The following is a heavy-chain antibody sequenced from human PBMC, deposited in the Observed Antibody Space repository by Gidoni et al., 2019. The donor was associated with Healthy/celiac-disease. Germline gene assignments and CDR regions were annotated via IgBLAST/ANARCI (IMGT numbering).Heavy chain of an antibody. Sequence: EVQLVESGGGPVKPGGSLRRSCAASGFTFSPYSMSWVRQAPEKGLEWVSSISSSSNYICYADSVKGRFTISRDNAKNSLYLQMNSLRAEDTAVYYCARAPKTIDYWGQGTLVTVSS. CDR1: GFTFSPYS. V-gene: IGHV3-21*01. J-gene: IGHJ4*02. CDR2: ISSSSNYI. CDR3: ARAPKTIDY.